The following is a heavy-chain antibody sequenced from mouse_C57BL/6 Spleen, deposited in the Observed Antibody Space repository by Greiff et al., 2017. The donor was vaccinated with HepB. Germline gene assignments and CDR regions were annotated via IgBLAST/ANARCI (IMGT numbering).Heavy chain of an antibody. J-gene: IGHJ3*01. CDR1: GFTFSSYG. Sequence: EVQWVESGGDLVKPGGSLKLSCAASGFTFSSYGMSWVRQTPDKRLEWVATISSGGSYTYYPDSVKGRFTISRDNAKNTLYLQMSSLKSEDTAMYYCAREKTGTWAYWGQGTLVTVFA. D-gene: IGHD4-1*01. CDR2: ISSGGSYT. V-gene: IGHV5-6*01. CDR3: AREKTGTWAY.